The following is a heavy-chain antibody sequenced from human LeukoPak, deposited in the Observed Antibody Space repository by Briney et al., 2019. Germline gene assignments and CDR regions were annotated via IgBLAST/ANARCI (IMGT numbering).Heavy chain of an antibody. CDR3: AREGVYGDYSVEPPIQDDY. V-gene: IGHV1-46*01. CDR1: GYTFTSYY. Sequence: ASVKVSCKASGYTFTSYYMHWVRQAPGQGLEGMGIINPSGGSTNYAQKFQGRVTMTTDTSTSTVYMELSSLRSEDTAVYYCAREGVYGDYSVEPPIQDDYWGQGTLVTVSS. J-gene: IGHJ4*02. CDR2: INPSGGST. D-gene: IGHD4-17*01.